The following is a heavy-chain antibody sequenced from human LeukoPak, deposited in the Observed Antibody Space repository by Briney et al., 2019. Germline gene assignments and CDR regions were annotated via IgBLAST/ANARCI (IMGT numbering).Heavy chain of an antibody. V-gene: IGHV3-21*01. CDR3: ARGGTVATITEGWFDP. J-gene: IGHJ5*02. D-gene: IGHD5-12*01. CDR1: GFTFSSYS. CDR2: ISSSSSYI. Sequence: GGSLRLSCAASGFTFSSYSMNWARQAPGKGLEWVSSISSSSSYIYYADSVKGRFTISRDNAKNSLYLQMNSLRAEDTAVYYCARGGTVATITEGWFDPWGQGTLVTVSS.